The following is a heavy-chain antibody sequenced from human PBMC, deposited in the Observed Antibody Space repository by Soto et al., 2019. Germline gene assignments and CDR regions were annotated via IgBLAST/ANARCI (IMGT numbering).Heavy chain of an antibody. Sequence: ASVKVSFKASGGTFSSYAISWVRQPPGQGLEWMGGIIPIFGTANYAQKFQGRVTITADESTSTAYMQLSSLRYDDTAVYYCARSPAYSSGWYVDYWGQGTMVTVAS. CDR2: IIPIFGTA. D-gene: IGHD6-19*01. CDR3: ARSPAYSSGWYVDY. V-gene: IGHV1-69*13. CDR1: GGTFSSYA. J-gene: IGHJ4*02.